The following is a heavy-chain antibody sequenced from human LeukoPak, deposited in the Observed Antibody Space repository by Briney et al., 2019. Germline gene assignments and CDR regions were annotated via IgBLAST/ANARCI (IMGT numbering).Heavy chain of an antibody. V-gene: IGHV3-30*02. CDR3: AKDLWSPSDY. Sequence: GGSLRLSCAASGFTVSSNYMSWVRQAPGKGLEWVAFIRYDGSNKYYVDSVKGRFTISRDNSKDTLYLQMNSLRVEDTAVYHCAKDLWSPSDYWGQGTLVTVSS. CDR2: IRYDGSNK. J-gene: IGHJ4*02. D-gene: IGHD2-8*02. CDR1: GFTVSSNY.